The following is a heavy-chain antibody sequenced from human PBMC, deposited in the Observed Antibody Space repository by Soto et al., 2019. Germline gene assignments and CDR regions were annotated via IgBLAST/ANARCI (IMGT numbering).Heavy chain of an antibody. CDR1: GGTISSWY. Sequence: SETLSLTCTVSGGTISSWYWSWIRQPPGKGLEWIGYIYYSGSTNCNPSLKSRVTISVDTSKNQFSLKLSSVTAADTAVYYCARGWFGELSHWGQGTLVTVSS. D-gene: IGHD3-10*01. CDR3: ARGWFGELSH. CDR2: IYYSGST. V-gene: IGHV4-59*08. J-gene: IGHJ4*02.